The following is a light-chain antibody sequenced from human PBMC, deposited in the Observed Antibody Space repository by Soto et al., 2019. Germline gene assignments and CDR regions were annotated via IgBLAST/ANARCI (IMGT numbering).Light chain of an antibody. Sequence: EIVLTQSPGTLSLSPRERATLSCRASQSVNDNYLAWYQHKPGQAPRLLIYGASSRAPGIPDRFSGSGSGTGFTLTISRLEPLEFAIYYCQQYAASPRTFGQGTQVEVK. CDR2: GAS. CDR3: QQYAASPRT. V-gene: IGKV3-20*01. CDR1: QSVNDNY. J-gene: IGKJ1*01.